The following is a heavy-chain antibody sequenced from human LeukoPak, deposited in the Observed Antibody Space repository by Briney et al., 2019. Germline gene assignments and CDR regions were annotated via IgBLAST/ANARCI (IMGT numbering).Heavy chain of an antibody. CDR2: IQYDGTNK. J-gene: IGHJ4*02. Sequence: GGSPRLSCAASGFSFSTYGMHWVRQAPGKGLEWVAFIQYDGTNKYYGDSVKGRFTISRDNSRNTVYLQMNSLRAEDTAVYYCAKGSQWYEDYWGQGTLVTVSS. CDR3: AKGSQWYEDY. D-gene: IGHD2-15*01. V-gene: IGHV3-30*02. CDR1: GFSFSTYG.